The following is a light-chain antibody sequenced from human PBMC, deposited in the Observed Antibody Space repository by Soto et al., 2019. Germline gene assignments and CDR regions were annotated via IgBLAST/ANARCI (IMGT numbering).Light chain of an antibody. Sequence: QSVLTQPPSVSGAPGQRVTISCTGSVSNIGAGYEVHWYQQLPGTAPKLLISGHNNRPSGIPERISGSNSGNTATLTISRVEAGDEAEYNCQVWDGLSDHVIFGGGTKLTVL. CDR1: VSNIGAGYE. J-gene: IGLJ2*01. CDR3: QVWDGLSDHVI. CDR2: GHN. V-gene: IGLV1-40*01.